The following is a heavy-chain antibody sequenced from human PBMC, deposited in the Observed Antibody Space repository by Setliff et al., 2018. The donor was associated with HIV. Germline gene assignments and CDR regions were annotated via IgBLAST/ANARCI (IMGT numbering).Heavy chain of an antibody. Sequence: PSETLSLTCTVSGASFSRGCYYWGWVRQSPGKGLEWIGNIHYSGSIYYNPSLKSRVTISVDTSKNQFALRLSSVTAADTAVYHCARPSLGIGGGSIFDFWGQGILVTVSS. D-gene: IGHD3-3*01. J-gene: IGHJ4*02. CDR1: GASFSRGCYY. CDR3: ARPSLGIGGGSIFDF. V-gene: IGHV4-39*01. CDR2: IHYSGSI.